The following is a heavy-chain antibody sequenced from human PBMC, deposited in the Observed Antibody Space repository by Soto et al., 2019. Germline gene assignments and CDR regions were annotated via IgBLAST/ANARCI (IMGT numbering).Heavy chain of an antibody. CDR3: ASSGYRDYYYYGMDV. Sequence: SETLSLTCTVSGGSISSSSYYWGWIRQPPGKGLEWIGSIYYSGSTYYNPSLKSRVTISVDTSKNQFSLKLSSVTAADTAVYYCASSGYRDYYYYGMDVWGQGTTVTVSS. J-gene: IGHJ6*02. CDR2: IYYSGST. D-gene: IGHD3-22*01. CDR1: GGSISSSSYY. V-gene: IGHV4-39*01.